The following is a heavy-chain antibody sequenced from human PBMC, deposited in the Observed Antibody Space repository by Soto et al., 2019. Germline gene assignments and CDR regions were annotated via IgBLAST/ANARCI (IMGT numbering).Heavy chain of an antibody. CDR2: INHSGST. D-gene: IGHD6-19*01. J-gene: IGHJ4*02. CDR1: GGSFSGYY. Sequence: SETLSLTCAVYGGSFSGYYWSWIRQPPGKGLEWIGEINHSGSTNYNPSLKSRVTISVDTSKNQFSLKLSSVTAADTAVYYCARGGSSGWYFSVRAFDYWGQGTMVTVYS. V-gene: IGHV4-34*01. CDR3: ARGGSSGWYFSVRAFDY.